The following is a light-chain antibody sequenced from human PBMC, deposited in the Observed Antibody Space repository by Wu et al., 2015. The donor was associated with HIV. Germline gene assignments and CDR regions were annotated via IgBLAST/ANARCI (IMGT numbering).Light chain of an antibody. CDR1: QSIGSD. V-gene: IGKV3-15*01. CDR2: GAS. J-gene: IGKJ2*01. Sequence: EVVMTQSPGTLSVSPGEGVTLSCRASQSIGSDLAWYQQKPGHPPRLLIYGASTRATAIPARFGGSGSGTDFTLTISRLEPEDFAVYYCQHYGTSPPYTFGQGTKLEIK. CDR3: QHYGTSPPYT.